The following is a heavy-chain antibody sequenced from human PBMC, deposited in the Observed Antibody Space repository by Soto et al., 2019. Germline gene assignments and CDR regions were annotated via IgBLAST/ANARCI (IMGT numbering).Heavy chain of an antibody. V-gene: IGHV4-39*01. D-gene: IGHD2-8*01. CDR1: GGSISSSSYY. Sequence: PSETLSLTCAVSGGSISSSSYYWGWIRQPPGKGLEWIGSIYYSGSTYYTPSLKSRVTISVDTSKNQFSLKLSSVTAADTAVYYCATQDRGNIVLMVYADYYFDYWGQGTLVTVSS. CDR3: ATQDRGNIVLMVYADYYFDY. CDR2: IYYSGST. J-gene: IGHJ4*02.